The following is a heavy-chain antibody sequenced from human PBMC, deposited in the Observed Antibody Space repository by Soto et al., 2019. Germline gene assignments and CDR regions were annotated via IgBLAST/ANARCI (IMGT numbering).Heavy chain of an antibody. D-gene: IGHD1-1*01. CDR1: GISLTTSGVG. Sequence: SGPTLVNPTPTLTLTCTLSGISLTTSGVGLGWVRQTPGKALEWLALIYWNDDKHYSPSLRSRLTISKDTSKNQALLTMTNMDPVDTATYYCARGLATLPVFAFDVWGQGTVVTVSS. J-gene: IGHJ3*01. CDR3: ARGLATLPVFAFDV. V-gene: IGHV2-5*01. CDR2: IYWNDDK.